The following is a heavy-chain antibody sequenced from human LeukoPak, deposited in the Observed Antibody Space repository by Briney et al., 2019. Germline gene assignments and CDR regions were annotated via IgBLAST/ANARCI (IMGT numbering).Heavy chain of an antibody. CDR2: IYPGDSDT. CDR3: ARTRADYYDSSGRIYFDY. V-gene: IGHV5-51*01. J-gene: IGHJ4*02. Sequence: LGESLKISCKGSGYSFTSYWIGWVRQMPGKGLEWMGIIYPGDSDTRYSPSFQGQVTISADKSISTAYLQWGSLKASDTAMYYCARTRADYYDSSGRIYFDYWGQGTLVTVSS. D-gene: IGHD3-22*01. CDR1: GYSFTSYW.